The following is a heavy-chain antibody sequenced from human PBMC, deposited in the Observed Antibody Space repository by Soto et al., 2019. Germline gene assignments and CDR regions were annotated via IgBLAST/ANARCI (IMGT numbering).Heavy chain of an antibody. V-gene: IGHV1-69*13. CDR3: ARDGDYYDSSGYYPLDY. CDR2: IIPIFGTA. CDR1: GGTFSSYA. J-gene: IGHJ4*02. D-gene: IGHD3-22*01. Sequence: SVKVSCKASGGTFSSYAISWVRQAPGQGLEWMGGIIPIFGTANYAQKFQGRVTITADESTSTAYMELSSLRSEDTAVYYCARDGDYYDSSGYYPLDYWGQGTLVTVSS.